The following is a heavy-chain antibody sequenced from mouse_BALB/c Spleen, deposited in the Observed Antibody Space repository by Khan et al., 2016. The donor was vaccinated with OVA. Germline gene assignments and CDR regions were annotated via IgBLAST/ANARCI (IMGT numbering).Heavy chain of an antibody. Sequence: EVQLQQSGPELVKPGASVKMSCKASGYTFTSYIMHWVKQKPGQGLEWIGYINPYNDYTKFNEKFKGEATLTSDKSSSTAFMELSSLTSEDSAVYDWARGECGLQTWFAYWGQGTLVTVSA. V-gene: IGHV1S136*01. J-gene: IGHJ3*01. CDR3: ARGECGLQTWFAY. D-gene: IGHD3-1*01. CDR1: GYTFTSYI. CDR2: INPYNDYT.